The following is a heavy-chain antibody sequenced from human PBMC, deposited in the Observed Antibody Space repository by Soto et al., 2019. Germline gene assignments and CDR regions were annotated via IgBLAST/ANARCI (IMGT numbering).Heavy chain of an antibody. CDR2: ISNNGDTA. Sequence: EVQLLASGGGLVQPGGSLTLSCATSGFTFSSYAMVWVRQAAEKGLEWVASISNNGDTAYYADSEKGRFTICGGNSENTIYLQMNGPRAEDTAVYFCATSRVVIGVIVILLDSWGQGTQVTVSS. J-gene: IGHJ4*02. D-gene: IGHD3-16*02. CDR1: GFTFSSYA. CDR3: ATSRVVIGVIVILLDS. V-gene: IGHV3-23*01.